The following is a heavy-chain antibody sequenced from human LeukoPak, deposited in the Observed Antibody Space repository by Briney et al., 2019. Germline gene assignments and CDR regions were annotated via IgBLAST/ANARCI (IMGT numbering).Heavy chain of an antibody. J-gene: IGHJ4*02. CDR1: GGSFSDYY. CDR2: IYYSGST. D-gene: IGHD5-18*01. V-gene: IGHV4-34*01. CDR3: ARRARYSYHN. Sequence: SETLSLTCAVYGGSFSDYYWSWIRQPPGKGLEWIGSIYYSGSTYYNPSLKSRVTISVDTSKNQFSLKLSSVTAADTAVYYCARRARYSYHNWGQGTLVTVSS.